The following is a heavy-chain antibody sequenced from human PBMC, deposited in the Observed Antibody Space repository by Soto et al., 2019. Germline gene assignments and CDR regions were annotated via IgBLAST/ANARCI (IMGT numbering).Heavy chain of an antibody. CDR1: GFTFSTYW. CDR2: ISSDGSST. V-gene: IGHV3-74*03. D-gene: IGHD4-4*01. J-gene: IGHJ4*02. CDR3: ARATGSNYPFDY. Sequence: EVPLVESGGGLVQPGGSLRLSCAATGFTFSTYWMHWVRQGPGKGLVWVSRISSDGSSTKYADSVKGRFTISRDNAKSTLYLQMNSLRAEDTAVYYCARATGSNYPFDYWGQGSLVTVSS.